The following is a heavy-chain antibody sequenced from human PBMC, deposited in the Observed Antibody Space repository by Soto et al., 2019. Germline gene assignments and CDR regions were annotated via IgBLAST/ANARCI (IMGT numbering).Heavy chain of an antibody. D-gene: IGHD2-2*01. CDR2: IIPIFGTA. CDR1: GGTFSSYG. Sequence: ASVKVSCKASGGTFSSYGINWVRQAPGRGLDWMGGIIPIFGTANYAQKFQGRVTITADESTSTAYMELSSLRSEDTAVYYCARVVGGEVVPAAISYYYYGMDVWGQGTTVTVSS. V-gene: IGHV1-69*13. J-gene: IGHJ6*02. CDR3: ARVVGGEVVPAAISYYYYGMDV.